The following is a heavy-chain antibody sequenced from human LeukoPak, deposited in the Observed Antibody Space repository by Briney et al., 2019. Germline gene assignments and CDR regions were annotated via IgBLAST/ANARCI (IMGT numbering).Heavy chain of an antibody. CDR2: INAGNGNT. J-gene: IGHJ5*02. Sequence: VASVKVSCTASGYTFTSYAMHWVRQAPGQRLEWMGWINAGNGNTKYSQKFQGRVTITRDTSASTAYMELSSLRSEDTAVYYCARVRWFGELNWFDPWGQGTLVTVSS. CDR1: GYTFTSYA. D-gene: IGHD3-10*01. CDR3: ARVRWFGELNWFDP. V-gene: IGHV1-3*01.